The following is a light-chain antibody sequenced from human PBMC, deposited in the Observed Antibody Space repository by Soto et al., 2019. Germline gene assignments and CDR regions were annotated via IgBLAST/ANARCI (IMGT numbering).Light chain of an antibody. J-gene: IGLJ1*01. CDR1: SSVVGSYNL. CDR2: EVS. CDR3: CSYAGSSTYV. V-gene: IGLV2-23*02. Sequence: QSVLPQPASVSGSPGQSITISCTGTSSVVGSYNLVSWYQQHPGKAPKLMIYEVSKRPSGVSNRFSGSKSGNTASLTISGLQAEDEADYYCCSYAGSSTYVFGTGTKVTVL.